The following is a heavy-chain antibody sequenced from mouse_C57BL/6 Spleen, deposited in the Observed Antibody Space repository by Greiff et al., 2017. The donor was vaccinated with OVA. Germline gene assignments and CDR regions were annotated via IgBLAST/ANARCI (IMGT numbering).Heavy chain of an antibody. V-gene: IGHV1-82*01. CDR3: AATGTEAWFAY. CDR2: IYPGDGDT. Sequence: VQLQQSGPELVKPGASVKISCKASGYAFSSSWMNWVKQRPGKGLEWIGRIYPGDGDTNYNGKFKGKATLTADKASSTAYMHLSSLTSENAAVYFCAATGTEAWFAYWGQGTLVTVSA. CDR1: GYAFSSSW. J-gene: IGHJ3*01. D-gene: IGHD4-1*02.